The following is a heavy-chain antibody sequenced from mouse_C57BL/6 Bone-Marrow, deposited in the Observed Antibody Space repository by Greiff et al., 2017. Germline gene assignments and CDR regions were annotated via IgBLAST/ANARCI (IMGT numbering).Heavy chain of an antibody. CDR2: ISDGGSYT. CDR1: GFTFSSYA. V-gene: IGHV5-4*03. D-gene: IGHD3-1*01. Sequence: EVKVVESGGGLVKPGGSLKLSCAASGFTFSSYAMSWVRQTPEKRLEWVATISDGGSYTYYPDNVKGRFTISRDNAKNNLYLQRSHLKSEDTAMYYCALSGFDYWGQGTTLTVSA. CDR3: ALSGFDY. J-gene: IGHJ2*01.